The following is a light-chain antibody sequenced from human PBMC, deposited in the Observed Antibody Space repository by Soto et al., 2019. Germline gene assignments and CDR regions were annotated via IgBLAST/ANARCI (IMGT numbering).Light chain of an antibody. CDR3: PQYGSSQT. V-gene: IGKV3-20*01. CDR1: QSVSSSY. Sequence: EIVLTPSPGTLSLSPGERATLSCRASQSVSSSYLACYQQKPGEAPRLLIFDASARAVDIPGRFSGSVSGTEFTLTISRLEPEDFGVYYCPQYGSSQTFGQGTKVDI. J-gene: IGKJ1*01. CDR2: DAS.